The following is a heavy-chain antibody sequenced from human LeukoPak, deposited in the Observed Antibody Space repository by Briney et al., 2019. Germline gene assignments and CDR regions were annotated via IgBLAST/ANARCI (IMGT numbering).Heavy chain of an antibody. CDR2: ISSSSIT. Sequence: GGSLRLSCIASGFTFSNYGMNWVRQAPGKGLEWVSHISSSSITHYADSVKGRFIISRDNAKNSLYLQMNSLRAEDTAVYYCGGDSSGYYDYRGQGILVTVSS. V-gene: IGHV3-48*04. CDR1: GFTFSNYG. J-gene: IGHJ4*02. CDR3: GGDSSGYYDY. D-gene: IGHD3-22*01.